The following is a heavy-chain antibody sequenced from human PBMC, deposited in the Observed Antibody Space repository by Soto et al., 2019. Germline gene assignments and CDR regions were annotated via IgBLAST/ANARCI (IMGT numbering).Heavy chain of an antibody. CDR2: ISTSIDAT. CDR1: GFAFSNYA. CDR3: AKDRTVAARNFDY. Sequence: GGSLRLSCVASGFAFSNYAMHWVRQAPGKGLEWVSSISTSIDATYYADSVKGRFTISRDDSKNTLYLQMNSLRAEDSAVYYCAKDRTVAARNFDYWGQGTQVTVSS. D-gene: IGHD6-6*01. V-gene: IGHV3-23*01. J-gene: IGHJ4*02.